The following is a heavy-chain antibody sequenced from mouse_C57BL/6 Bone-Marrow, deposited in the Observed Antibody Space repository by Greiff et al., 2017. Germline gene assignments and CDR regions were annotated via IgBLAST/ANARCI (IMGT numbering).Heavy chain of an antibody. CDR2: INPNNGGT. CDR1: GYTFTDYY. Sequence: EVKLQQSGPELVKPGASVKISCKASGYTFTDYYMNWVKQSHGKSLEWIGDINPNNGGTSYNQKFKGKATLTVDKSSSTAYMELRSLTSEDSAVYYCARCGYLSWFAYWGQGTLVTVSA. J-gene: IGHJ3*01. V-gene: IGHV1-26*01. D-gene: IGHD2-2*01. CDR3: ARCGYLSWFAY.